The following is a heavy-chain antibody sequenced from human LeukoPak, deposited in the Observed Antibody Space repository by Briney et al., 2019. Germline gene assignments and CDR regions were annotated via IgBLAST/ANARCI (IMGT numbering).Heavy chain of an antibody. J-gene: IGHJ3*02. CDR3: AKDRGDCSGGSCSDAFDI. CDR1: GFTFDDYA. Sequence: GRSLRLSCAASGFTFDDYAMHWVRQAPGKGLEWVSGISWNSGSIGYADSVKGRFTISRGNAKNSLYLQMNSLRAEDTALYYCAKDRGDCSGGSCSDAFDIWGQGTMVTVSS. V-gene: IGHV3-9*01. CDR2: ISWNSGSI. D-gene: IGHD2-15*01.